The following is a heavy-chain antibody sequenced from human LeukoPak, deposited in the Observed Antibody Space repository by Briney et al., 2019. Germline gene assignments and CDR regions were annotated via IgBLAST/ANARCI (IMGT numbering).Heavy chain of an antibody. D-gene: IGHD6-13*01. CDR3: ARDTSSSWSYYYYGMDV. Sequence: ASVTVSFTASGYTFTSYGISWVRQAPGQGLEWMGWISAYNGNTNYAQKFQGRVTITADESTSTAYMELSSLRSEDTAVYYCARDTSSSWSYYYYGMDVWGQGTTVTVSS. CDR2: ISAYNGNT. CDR1: GYTFTSYG. V-gene: IGHV1-18*01. J-gene: IGHJ6*02.